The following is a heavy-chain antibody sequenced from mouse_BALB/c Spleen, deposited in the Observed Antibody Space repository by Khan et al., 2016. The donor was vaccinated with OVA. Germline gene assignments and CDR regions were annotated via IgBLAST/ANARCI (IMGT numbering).Heavy chain of an antibody. CDR1: GYTFTSYV. D-gene: IGHD1-1*01. V-gene: IGHV1S136*01. CDR3: LRSRYYYCSACEGFAY. CDR2: ISPNSDGS. Sequence: MQLEESGPELVKPGASVKMSCKASGYTFTSYVMHWVKQKPGQGLEWIGYISPNSDGSKYNEKFRGKATLTSDNSYSTAYMEFSSLTSEDSATYYCLRSRYYYCSACEGFAYWGQGTLVTVSA. J-gene: IGHJ3*01.